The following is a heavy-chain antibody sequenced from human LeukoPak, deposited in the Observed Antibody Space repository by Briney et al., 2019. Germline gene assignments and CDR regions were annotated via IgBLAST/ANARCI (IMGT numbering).Heavy chain of an antibody. V-gene: IGHV3-30*04. Sequence: PGGSLRLSCAASGFTFSSYATHWVRQAPGKGLEGVAVISYDGSNKYYADSVKGRFTISRDNSKNTLYLQMNSLRAEDTAVYYCARDRDCSTTSCRTRTFDYWGQGTLVTVSS. CDR2: ISYDGSNK. J-gene: IGHJ4*02. D-gene: IGHD2-2*01. CDR1: GFTFSSYA. CDR3: ARDRDCSTTSCRTRTFDY.